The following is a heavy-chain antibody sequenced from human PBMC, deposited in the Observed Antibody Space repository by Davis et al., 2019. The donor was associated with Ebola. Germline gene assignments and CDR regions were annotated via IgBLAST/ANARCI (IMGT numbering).Heavy chain of an antibody. Sequence: PGGSLRLSCSASGFRFSSHTMNWVRQAPGKGLEWVSYISSSSANIFYADSVKGRFTVSRDNAKNSLYLQMNSLRAEDTAVYYCAREQLVALILDYWGQGTLVTVSS. V-gene: IGHV3-48*01. CDR3: AREQLVALILDY. CDR2: ISSSSANI. J-gene: IGHJ4*02. CDR1: GFRFSSHT. D-gene: IGHD6-6*01.